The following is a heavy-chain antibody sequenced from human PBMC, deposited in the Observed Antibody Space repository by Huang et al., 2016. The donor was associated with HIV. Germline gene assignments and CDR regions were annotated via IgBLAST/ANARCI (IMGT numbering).Heavy chain of an antibody. V-gene: IGHV3-30*18. CDR1: GFIFSNFG. CDR3: AKESRWFSDFDQ. J-gene: IGHJ5*02. D-gene: IGHD2-15*01. CDR2: ISYDGRSD. Sequence: QVQLVESGGGVVQPGTSLRLSCADSGFIFSNFGMHWVRQAPGKGVEWVAVISYDGRSDRYSDSVKGRFTISRDNDKNTLSLEMNRLRHDDTAVYYCAKESRWFSDFDQWGQGTLVTVSS.